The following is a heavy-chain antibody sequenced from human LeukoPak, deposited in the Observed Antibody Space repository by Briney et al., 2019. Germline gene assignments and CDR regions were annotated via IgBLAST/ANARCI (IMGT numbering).Heavy chain of an antibody. J-gene: IGHJ4*02. D-gene: IGHD6-19*01. CDR1: GYTFTGYY. Sequence: GASVKVSCKASGYTFTGYYMHWVRQAPGQGLEWMGWINPNSGGTNYAQKFQGRVTMTRDTSISTAYMELSSLRPNDTAVYYCARYPSSGWYNFDYWGQGTLVTVSS. V-gene: IGHV1-2*02. CDR3: ARYPSSGWYNFDY. CDR2: INPNSGGT.